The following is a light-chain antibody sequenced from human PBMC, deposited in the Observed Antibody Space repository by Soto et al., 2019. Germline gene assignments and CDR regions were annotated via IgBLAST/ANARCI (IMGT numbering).Light chain of an antibody. CDR2: EVS. Sequence: QSALTQPPSASGSPGQSVTISCTGTSSDVGGYNYVSWYQQHPGKAPKLMIYEVSKRPSGVPDRFSGSKSGNTASLTVSGLQAEDEADYYCQSYDSSLSGYVVFGGGTKLTVL. CDR1: SSDVGGYNY. V-gene: IGLV2-8*01. CDR3: QSYDSSLSGYVV. J-gene: IGLJ2*01.